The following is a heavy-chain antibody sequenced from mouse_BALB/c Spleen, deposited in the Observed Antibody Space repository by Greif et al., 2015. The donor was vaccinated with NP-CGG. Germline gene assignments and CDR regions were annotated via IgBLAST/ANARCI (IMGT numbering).Heavy chain of an antibody. CDR3: ARGEGTTVVAEAMDY. CDR1: GSTFSDYY. V-gene: IGHV5-4*02. Sequence: EVKLMESGGGLVRPGGSLKLSCAASGSTFSDYYMYWVRQTPEKRLEWVATISDGGSYTYYPDSVKGRFTISRDNAKNNLYLQMSSLKSEDTAMYYCARGEGTTVVAEAMDYWGQGTSVTVSS. D-gene: IGHD1-1*01. J-gene: IGHJ4*01. CDR2: ISDGGSYT.